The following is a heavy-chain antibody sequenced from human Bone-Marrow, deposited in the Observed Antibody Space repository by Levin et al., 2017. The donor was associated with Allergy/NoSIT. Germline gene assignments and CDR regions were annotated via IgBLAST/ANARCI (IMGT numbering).Heavy chain of an antibody. D-gene: IGHD6-19*01. Sequence: GGSLRLTCAASGFTFSNYGMHWVRQAPGKGLEWVAVISYEGSLKYYADSVKGRFTISRDNSKNTLDLQMNSLRAEDTALYYCAKEPLVRAGRNAFNDWGQGTMVTVSS. CDR2: ISYEGSLK. V-gene: IGHV3-30*18. CDR1: GFTFSNYG. CDR3: AKEPLVRAGRNAFND. J-gene: IGHJ3*01.